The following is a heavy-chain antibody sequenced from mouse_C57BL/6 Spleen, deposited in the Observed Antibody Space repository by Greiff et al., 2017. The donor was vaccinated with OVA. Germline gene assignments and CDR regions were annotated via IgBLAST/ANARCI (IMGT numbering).Heavy chain of an antibody. V-gene: IGHV3-6*01. CDR3: ARIYSNPYWYFDV. D-gene: IGHD2-5*01. J-gene: IGHJ1*03. CDR1: GYSITSGYY. Sequence: VQLQQSGPGLVKPSQSLSLTCSVTGYSITSGYYWNWIRQFPGNKLEWMGYISYDGSNNYNPSLKNRISITRDTSKNQFFLKLNSVTTEDTATYYCARIYSNPYWYFDVWGTGTTVTVSS. CDR2: ISYDGSN.